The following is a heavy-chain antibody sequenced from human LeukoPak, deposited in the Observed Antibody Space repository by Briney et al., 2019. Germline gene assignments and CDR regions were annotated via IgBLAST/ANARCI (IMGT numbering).Heavy chain of an antibody. CDR2: ISWNSGSI. Sequence: GGALRLSCAASGFTFDDYAMHWVRQAPGKGLEWVSGISWNSGSIGYADSVKGRFTISRDNDKNSLYLQMNSLRAEDTALYYCAKGEIRLSYYDILTGYSTFDYWGQGTLVTVSS. D-gene: IGHD3-9*01. CDR1: GFTFDDYA. J-gene: IGHJ4*02. V-gene: IGHV3-9*01. CDR3: AKGEIRLSYYDILTGYSTFDY.